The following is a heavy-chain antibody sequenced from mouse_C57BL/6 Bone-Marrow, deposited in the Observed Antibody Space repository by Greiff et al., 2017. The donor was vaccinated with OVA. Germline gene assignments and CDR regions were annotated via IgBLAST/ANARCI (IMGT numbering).Heavy chain of an antibody. CDR1: GYAFSSSW. Sequence: QVQLKESGPELVKPGASVKISCKASGYAFSSSWMNWVKQMPGKGLEWIGRIYPGDGDTNYNGKFKGKATLTADKSSSTAYMQLSSLTSEDSAVYFCAREATVVATDYFDYWGQGTTLTVSS. J-gene: IGHJ2*01. V-gene: IGHV1-82*01. CDR3: AREATVVATDYFDY. CDR2: IYPGDGDT. D-gene: IGHD1-1*01.